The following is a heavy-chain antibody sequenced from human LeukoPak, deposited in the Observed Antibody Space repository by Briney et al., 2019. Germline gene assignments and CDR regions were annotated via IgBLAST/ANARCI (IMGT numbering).Heavy chain of an antibody. J-gene: IGHJ4*02. CDR3: ARGGDILTGYYFDY. CDR2: ISSSGSTI. CDR1: GLTFSSYE. Sequence: PGGSLRLSCAASGLTFSSYEMNWVRQAPGKGLEWVSYISSSGSTIYYADSVKGRFTISRDNAKNSLYLQMNSLRAEDTAVYYCARGGDILTGYYFDYWGQGTLVTVSS. V-gene: IGHV3-48*03. D-gene: IGHD3-9*01.